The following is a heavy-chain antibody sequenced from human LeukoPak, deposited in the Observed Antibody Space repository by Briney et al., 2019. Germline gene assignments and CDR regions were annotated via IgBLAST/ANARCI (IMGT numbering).Heavy chain of an antibody. CDR3: ARSVAGFDY. Sequence: SETLSLTWAVYGGSFSGYYWSWIRQPPGKGLEWIGEINHSGSTNYNPSLKSRVTISLDTSKNQFSLKLSSVTAADTAVYYCARSVAGFDYWGQGTLVTVSS. J-gene: IGHJ4*02. V-gene: IGHV4-34*01. CDR1: GGSFSGYY. D-gene: IGHD6-19*01. CDR2: INHSGST.